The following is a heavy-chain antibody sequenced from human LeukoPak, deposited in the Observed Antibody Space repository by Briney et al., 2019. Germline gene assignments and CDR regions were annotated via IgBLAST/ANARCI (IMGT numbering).Heavy chain of an antibody. D-gene: IGHD1-1*01. V-gene: IGHV4-59*11. CDR3: ARDSVQYWFDP. J-gene: IGHJ5*02. Sequence: SETLSLTCTVSGGSISSHYWSWIRQPPGKGLEWIGYIYYSGSTNYNPSLKSRVTISVDTSKNQFSLKLSSVTAADTAVYYCARDSVQYWFDPWGQGTLVTVSS. CDR2: IYYSGST. CDR1: GGSISSHY.